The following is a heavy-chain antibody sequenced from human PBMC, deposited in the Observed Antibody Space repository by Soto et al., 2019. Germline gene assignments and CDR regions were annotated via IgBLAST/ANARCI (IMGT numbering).Heavy chain of an antibody. J-gene: IGHJ4*02. CDR3: ARRLTKTVSALGY. CDR2: ISENGVNK. V-gene: IGHV3-30*09. Sequence: QVQLVESGGGVVQTGASLRLSCSASGFTFTSFAIHWVRQAPGKGLEGVAVISENGVNKYSAESVRGRFVISRDNSKNTVELEMNSLRPEDTAIYFCARRLTKTVSALGYWGQGTLVTVSS. D-gene: IGHD2-8*01. CDR1: GFTFTSFA.